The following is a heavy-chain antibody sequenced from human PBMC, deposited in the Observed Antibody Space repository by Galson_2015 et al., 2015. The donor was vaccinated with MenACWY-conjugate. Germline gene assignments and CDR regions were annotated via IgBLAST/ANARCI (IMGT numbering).Heavy chain of an antibody. D-gene: IGHD2-15*01. CDR1: GFTFSDHH. CDR3: ARFIDAIGGMDY. CDR2: TRNKANSYTT. V-gene: IGHV3-72*01. J-gene: IGHJ4*02. Sequence: SLRLSCAASGFTFSDHHMDWVRQAPGKGLEWVGRTRNKANSYTTEYAASVKGRSTISRDDSKNSLYLQMNSLKTEDTAVYYCARFIDAIGGMDYWGQGTLVTVSS.